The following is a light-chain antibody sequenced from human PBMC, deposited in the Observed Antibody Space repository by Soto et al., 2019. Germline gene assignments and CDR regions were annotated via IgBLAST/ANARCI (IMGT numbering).Light chain of an antibody. V-gene: IGKV1D-12*01. Sequence: DIPLSLSPSAVPASVGDGGTSICRARKDIDGYLAWYQHKPGRAPELLIRSASSWPSGAPARFSGSGSGTDFTLTINSLQPEDSATYYCQQAYSFPITFGQGTRLEIK. CDR2: SAS. CDR1: KDIDGY. CDR3: QQAYSFPIT. J-gene: IGKJ5*01.